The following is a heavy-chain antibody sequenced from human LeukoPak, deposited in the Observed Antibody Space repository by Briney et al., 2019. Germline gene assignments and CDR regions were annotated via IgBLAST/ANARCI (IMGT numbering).Heavy chain of an antibody. D-gene: IGHD5-18*01. CDR1: GGSISSSSYY. CDR3: ARVDTAMVSYYYYYMDV. Sequence: PSETLSLTCTVSGGSISSSSYYWGWIRQPPGKGLEWIGSIYHSGSTYYNPSLKSRVTISVDTSKNQFSLKLSSVTAADTAVYYCARVDTAMVSYYYYYMDVWGKGTTVTVSS. V-gene: IGHV4-39*07. CDR2: IYHSGST. J-gene: IGHJ6*03.